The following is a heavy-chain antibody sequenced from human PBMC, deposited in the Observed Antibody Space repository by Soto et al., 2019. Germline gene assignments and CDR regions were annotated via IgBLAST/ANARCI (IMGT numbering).Heavy chain of an antibody. CDR3: ARGRTEGGLRSGFSGVVSGYFDS. V-gene: IGHV3-66*01. CDR1: RFTVSSNY. D-gene: IGHD3-3*01. Sequence: HPVGYLRLSCAACRFTVSSNYMSWVLQAPGKELEWVSVIYSGGSTYYADSVRGRFSISRGNSKNTLYLQMNSLRAEDTAVYYCARGRTEGGLRSGFSGVVSGYFDSWGQGTLVTVSS. J-gene: IGHJ4*02. CDR2: IYSGGST.